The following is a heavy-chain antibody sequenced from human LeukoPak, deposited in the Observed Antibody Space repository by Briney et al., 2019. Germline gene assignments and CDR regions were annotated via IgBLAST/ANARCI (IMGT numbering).Heavy chain of an antibody. CDR3: ARVGDHFHWYLDL. D-gene: IGHD3-10*01. Sequence: PGGSLRLSCAASGFTVSTKYMNWVCQAPGKGLEWVSILYSGSDTYYANSVKGRFTISRDSSKNILFLQMNDLRAEDTAVYYCARVGDHFHWYLDLWGRGTLVTVSS. CDR2: LYSGSDT. CDR1: GFTVSTKY. V-gene: IGHV3-53*01. J-gene: IGHJ2*01.